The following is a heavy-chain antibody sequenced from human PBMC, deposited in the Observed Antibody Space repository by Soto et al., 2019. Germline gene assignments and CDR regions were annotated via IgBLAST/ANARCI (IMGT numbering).Heavy chain of an antibody. CDR3: ARSLYPYCSSTSCYAAFDI. CDR2: ISGSGFKK. CDR1: GFIFENFG. D-gene: IGHD2-2*01. V-gene: IGHV3-21*01. J-gene: IGHJ3*02. Sequence: PGGSLRLSCAASGFIFENFGMSWVRQASGKGLEWISSISGSGFKKYYADSVKGRFTISRVNAKNSLYLQMNSLRAEDTAVYYCARSLYPYCSSTSCYAAFDIWGQGTMVTVSS.